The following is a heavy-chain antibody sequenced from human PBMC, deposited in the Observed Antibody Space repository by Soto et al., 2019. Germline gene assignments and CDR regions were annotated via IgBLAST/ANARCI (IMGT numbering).Heavy chain of an antibody. Sequence: QVQLVESGGDLVKPGGSLRLSCAASGFTFSDYYMTWIRQAPGKGLEWVAFISYRGTYTNYAESVKGRFTISRDNARRSLHLQMSSLRAEETAVYYCARIRIAADGRGADLWGQGTLVTVSS. CDR1: GFTFSDYY. CDR3: ARIRIAADGRGADL. CDR2: ISYRGTYT. V-gene: IGHV3-11*05. D-gene: IGHD6-13*01. J-gene: IGHJ5*02.